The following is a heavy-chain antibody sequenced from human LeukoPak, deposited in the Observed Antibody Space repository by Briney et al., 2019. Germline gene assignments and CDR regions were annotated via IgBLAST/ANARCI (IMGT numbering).Heavy chain of an antibody. D-gene: IGHD2-21*02. CDR3: ARGGGGDYYFDY. CDR2: IIPIFGKT. J-gene: IGHJ4*02. CDR1: GGTLSSYA. Sequence: SVKVSCKPSGGTLSSYAISWVRQAPGQRLEWMGGIIPIFGKTNYTQKLQDRGTITADESTSTAYMELSSVRSEDTAVYYCARGGGGDYYFDYWGQGTLVTVSS. V-gene: IGHV1-69*01.